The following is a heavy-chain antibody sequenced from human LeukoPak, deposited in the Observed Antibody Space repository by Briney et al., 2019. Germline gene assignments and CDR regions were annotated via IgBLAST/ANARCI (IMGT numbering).Heavy chain of an antibody. D-gene: IGHD3-22*01. V-gene: IGHV4-34*01. CDR1: GGSFSGYY. Sequence: SETLSLTCAVYGGSFSGYYWSWIRQPPGKGLEWIGEINHSGSTNYNPSLKSRVTISVDTSKNQFSLKLSSVTAADTAVYYCTRGRYYYDSSGYYYFDYWGQGTLVTVSS. CDR2: INHSGST. J-gene: IGHJ4*02. CDR3: TRGRYYYDSSGYYYFDY.